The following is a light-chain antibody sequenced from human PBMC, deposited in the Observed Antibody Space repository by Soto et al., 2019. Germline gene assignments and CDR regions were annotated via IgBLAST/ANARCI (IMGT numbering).Light chain of an antibody. V-gene: IGKV1-39*01. CDR3: QQSYRFPKT. Sequence: DVQMTQSPSSLSASVGDSLTLTCRASQTVTSYLNWYQQKPEKAPKLLIYAASTLQSGVPSRFSGSGSGTEFTLTILSLQPEDFATYYCQQSYRFPKTLGRGTKVDIK. CDR2: AAS. J-gene: IGKJ1*01. CDR1: QTVTSY.